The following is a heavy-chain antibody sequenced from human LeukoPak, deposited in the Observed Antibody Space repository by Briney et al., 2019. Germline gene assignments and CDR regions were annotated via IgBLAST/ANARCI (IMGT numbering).Heavy chain of an antibody. D-gene: IGHD1-1*01. V-gene: IGHV4-59*01. Sequence: PSETLSLTCTVSGGSISSYYWSWIRQPPGKGLEWIGYIYYSGSTNYNPSLKSRVTISVDTSKNQFSLKLSSVTAADTAMYYCARWNGLMDVWGKGTTVTVSS. CDR3: ARWNGLMDV. CDR1: GGSISSYY. J-gene: IGHJ6*04. CDR2: IYYSGST.